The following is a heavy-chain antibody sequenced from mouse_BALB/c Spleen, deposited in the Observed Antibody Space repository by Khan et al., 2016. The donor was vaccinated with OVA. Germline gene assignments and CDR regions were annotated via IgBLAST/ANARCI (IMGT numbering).Heavy chain of an antibody. J-gene: IGHJ4*01. CDR2: IYPGDGDT. CDR3: ARSLPGYAMDY. Sequence: VQLQESGAELARPGASVKLSCKASGYTFSNSWMQWVKQRPGQGLEWIGAIYPGDGDTRYTQKFKGKATLTADKSSRTAYMQLSSLTSEDSAVFYCARSLPGYAMDYWGQGTSVTVSS. CDR1: GYTFSNSW. V-gene: IGHV1-87*01.